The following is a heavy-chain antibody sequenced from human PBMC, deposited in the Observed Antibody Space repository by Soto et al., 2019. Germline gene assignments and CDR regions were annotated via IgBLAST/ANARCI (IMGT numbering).Heavy chain of an antibody. V-gene: IGHV4-34*01. D-gene: IGHD2-2*01. Sequence: QVQLQQWGAGLLKPSETLSLTCAVYGGSFSGYYWSWIRQPPGKGLEWIGEINHSGSTNYNPSLKIRVTISVDTSKNQFSLKLSSVTAADTAVYYCGSGDCSSTSCSFDYWGQGTLVTVSS. CDR1: GGSFSGYY. CDR2: INHSGST. CDR3: GSGDCSSTSCSFDY. J-gene: IGHJ4*02.